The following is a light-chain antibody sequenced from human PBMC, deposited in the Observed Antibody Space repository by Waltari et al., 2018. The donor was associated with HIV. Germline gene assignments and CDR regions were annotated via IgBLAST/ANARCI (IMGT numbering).Light chain of an antibody. J-gene: IGKJ4*01. Sequence: DIVMTQSPDSLAVSLGVRATLSCKSSQSILYRSDNKIYLAWYQQKPGQPPKLLIYWASTRESGVPDRFSGSGSGTDFTLTISSLQAEDVAVYYCQQYYRSPLTFGGGTKVEIK. CDR1: QSILYRSDNKIY. CDR2: WAS. CDR3: QQYYRSPLT. V-gene: IGKV4-1*01.